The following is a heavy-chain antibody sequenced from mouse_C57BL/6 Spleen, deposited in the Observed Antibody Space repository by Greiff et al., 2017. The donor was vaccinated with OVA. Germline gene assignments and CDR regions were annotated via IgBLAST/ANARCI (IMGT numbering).Heavy chain of an antibody. D-gene: IGHD2-1*01. V-gene: IGHV1-61*01. CDR1: GYTFTSYW. CDR2: IYTSDSET. CDR3: ARRGVYGNLWYFDV. J-gene: IGHJ1*03. Sequence: QVQLQQPGAELVRPGSSVKLSCKASGYTFTSYWMDWVKQRPGQGLEWIGNIYTSDSETHYNQKFKDKATLTVDKSSSTAYMQLSSLTSEDSAVYYCARRGVYGNLWYFDVWGTGTTVTVSS.